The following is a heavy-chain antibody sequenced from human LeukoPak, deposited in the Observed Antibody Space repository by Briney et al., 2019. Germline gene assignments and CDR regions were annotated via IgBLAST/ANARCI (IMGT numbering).Heavy chain of an antibody. CDR2: ISWNSGSI. CDR3: AKDSGSNPTNWFDP. D-gene: IGHD3-10*01. V-gene: IGHV3-9*01. J-gene: IGHJ5*02. CDR1: GFTFDDYA. Sequence: PGRSLRLSCAASGFTFDDYAMHWVRHVPGKGLEWVSGISWNSGSIVYADSVKGRFTISRDNAKNSLYLQMNSLRVEDTALYYCAKDSGSNPTNWFDPWGQGTLVTVSS.